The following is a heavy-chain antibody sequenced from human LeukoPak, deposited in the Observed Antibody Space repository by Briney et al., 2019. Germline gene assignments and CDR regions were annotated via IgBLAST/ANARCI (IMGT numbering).Heavy chain of an antibody. D-gene: IGHD5-18*01. Sequence: GASVKVSCKASGGTFSSYAISWVRQAPGQGLEWMGGIIPIFGTANYAQKFQGRVTITADKSTSTAYMELSSLRSEDTAVYYCARQERGYSLPDWGQGTLVIVSS. CDR3: ARQERGYSLPD. CDR2: IIPIFGTA. V-gene: IGHV1-69*06. J-gene: IGHJ4*02. CDR1: GGTFSSYA.